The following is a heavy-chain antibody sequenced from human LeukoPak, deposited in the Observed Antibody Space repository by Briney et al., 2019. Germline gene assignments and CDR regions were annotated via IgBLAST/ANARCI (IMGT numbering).Heavy chain of an antibody. Sequence: ASVKVSCKGSGYIFPSYGLAWVRQAPGQGLEWMGWISPYNGETKYAQNFQDRLTLTTDTFTSTAYMDLRSLRSDDTAVYYCVRDNLPVGSPENYFDSWGQGTLVTVSS. CDR2: ISPYNGET. CDR1: GYIFPSYG. D-gene: IGHD1-26*01. J-gene: IGHJ4*02. V-gene: IGHV1-18*01. CDR3: VRDNLPVGSPENYFDS.